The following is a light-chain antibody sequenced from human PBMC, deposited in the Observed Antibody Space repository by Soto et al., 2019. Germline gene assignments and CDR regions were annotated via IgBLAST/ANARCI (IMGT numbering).Light chain of an antibody. J-gene: IGLJ1*01. CDR1: SSDVGSYNL. V-gene: IGLV2-23*02. CDR3: CSYAGSSTPLI. Sequence: QSVLTQPASVSGSPGQSITISCTGTSSDVGSYNLVSWYQQHPGKAPKLMIYEVSKRPSGVSNHYSGSKSGNTASLTISGLQAEDEADYYCCSYAGSSTPLIFGTGTKVTVL. CDR2: EVS.